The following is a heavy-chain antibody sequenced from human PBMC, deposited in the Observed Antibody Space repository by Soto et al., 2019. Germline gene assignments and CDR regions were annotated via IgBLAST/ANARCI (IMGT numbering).Heavy chain of an antibody. Sequence: ASVKVSCKASGYTFTSYAVHWVRQAPGQRLEWMGWINTVNGNTKYSQKLQGRLTLTRDTSASTADMELRSLTTEDTAVYYCARPSHTSSPGVYFDFWGQGTLVTVSS. J-gene: IGHJ4*02. CDR1: GYTFTSYA. CDR2: INTVNGNT. V-gene: IGHV1-3*04. D-gene: IGHD3-10*01. CDR3: ARPSHTSSPGVYFDF.